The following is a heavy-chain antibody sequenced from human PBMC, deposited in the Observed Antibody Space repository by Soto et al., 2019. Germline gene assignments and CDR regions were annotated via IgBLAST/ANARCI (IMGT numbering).Heavy chain of an antibody. Sequence: GASVKVSCKASGYTFTGYYMHWVRQAPGQGLEWMGWINPNSGGTNYAQKFQGWVTMTRDTSISTAYMELSRLRSDDTAVYYCARGIAVGYYYYYYYMDVWGKGPTVTVSS. CDR2: INPNSGGT. CDR3: ARGIAVGYYYYYYYMDV. CDR1: GYTFTGYY. D-gene: IGHD6-19*01. J-gene: IGHJ6*03. V-gene: IGHV1-2*04.